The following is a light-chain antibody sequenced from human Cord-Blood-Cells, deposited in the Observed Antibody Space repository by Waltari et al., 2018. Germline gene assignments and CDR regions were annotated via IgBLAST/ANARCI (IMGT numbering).Light chain of an antibody. CDR3: QQRSNWSIT. CDR1: QSVSSY. CDR2: DAS. Sequence: EIVLTQSPATLSLSPGERATLPCRTRQSVSSYLAWYQQKPGQAPRLLIYDASNRATGIPARFSGSGSGTDFTLTISSLEPEDFAVYYCQQRSNWSITFGQGTRLEIK. V-gene: IGKV3-11*01. J-gene: IGKJ5*01.